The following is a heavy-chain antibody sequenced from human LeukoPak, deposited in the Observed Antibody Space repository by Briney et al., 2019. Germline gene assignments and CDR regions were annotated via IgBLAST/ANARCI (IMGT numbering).Heavy chain of an antibody. J-gene: IGHJ6*02. CDR2: ISYDGSNK. CDR1: GFTFSSYA. D-gene: IGHD3-9*01. CDR3: AKDRNPYYDISFYHYGMDV. Sequence: GGSLRLSCAASGFTFSSYAMHWVRQAPGKGLEWVAVISYDGSNKYYADSVKGRFTISRDNSKNTLYLQMNSLRAEDTAVYYCAKDRNPYYDISFYHYGMDVWGQGTTVTVSS. V-gene: IGHV3-30-3*01.